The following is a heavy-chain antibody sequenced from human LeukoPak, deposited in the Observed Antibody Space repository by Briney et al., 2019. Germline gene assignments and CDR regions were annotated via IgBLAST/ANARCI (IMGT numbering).Heavy chain of an antibody. V-gene: IGHV4-39*01. J-gene: IGHJ5*02. CDR2: IYYSGST. CDR3: ARHRTGGGSYHKGDWFDP. Sequence: SETLSLTCTASGGSISSSSYYWGWIRQPPGKGLEWIGSIYYSGSTYYNPSLKSRVTISVDTSKNQFSLKLSPVTAADTAVYYCARHRTGGGSYHKGDWFDPWGQGTLVTVSS. CDR1: GGSISSSSYY. D-gene: IGHD1-26*01.